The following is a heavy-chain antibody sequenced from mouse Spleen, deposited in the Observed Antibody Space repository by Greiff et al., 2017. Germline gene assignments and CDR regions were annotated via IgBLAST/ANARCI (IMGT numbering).Heavy chain of an antibody. J-gene: IGHJ4*01. V-gene: IGHV1-85*01. CDR1: GYTFTSYD. CDR2: IYPRDGST. D-gene: IGHD4-1*01. Sequence: VHLVESGPELVKPGALVKLSCKASGYTFTSYDINWVKQRPGQGLEWIGWIYPRDGSTKYNEKFKGKATLTVDTSSSTAYMELHSLTSEDSAVYFCARGGGTRAMDYWGQGTSVTVSS. CDR3: ARGGGTRAMDY.